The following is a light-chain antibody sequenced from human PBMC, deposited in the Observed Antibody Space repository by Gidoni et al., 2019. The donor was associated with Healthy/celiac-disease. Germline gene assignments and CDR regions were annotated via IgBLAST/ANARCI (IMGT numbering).Light chain of an antibody. CDR3: AAWDDSLNAVV. CDR2: SNN. V-gene: IGLV1-44*01. Sequence: QSVLTQPPSASGTPGQRVTISCSGSSSNIESNTVNWYQQLPGTAPKLLIYSNNQRPSGVPDRFSGSKSGTSASLAISGLQSEDEADYYCAAWDDSLNAVVFGGGTNLTVL. CDR1: SSNIESNT. J-gene: IGLJ2*01.